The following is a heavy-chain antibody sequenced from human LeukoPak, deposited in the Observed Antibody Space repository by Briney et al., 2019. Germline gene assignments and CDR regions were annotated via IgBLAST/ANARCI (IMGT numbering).Heavy chain of an antibody. J-gene: IGHJ4*02. CDR2: ISYDGSNK. D-gene: IGHD6-19*01. V-gene: IGHV3-30*19. CDR1: GFTFSSYG. Sequence: GGSLRLSCAASGFTFSSYGMHWVRQAPGKGLEWVAVISYDGSNKYHADSVKGRFTISRDNSKNTLYLQMNSLRAEDTAVYYCARDPVQAGYSSGWDYFDYWGQGTLVTVSS. CDR3: ARDPVQAGYSSGWDYFDY.